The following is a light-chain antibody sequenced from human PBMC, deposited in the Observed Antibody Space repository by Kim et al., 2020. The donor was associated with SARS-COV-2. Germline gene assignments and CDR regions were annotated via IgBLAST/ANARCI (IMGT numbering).Light chain of an antibody. Sequence: EIVLTQSPATLSLSPGERATLPCRASQSVSSYLAWYQQKPGQAPRLLIYDASNRATGIPARFSGSGSGTDFTLTISSLEPEDFAVYYWQQRSNWPLTFGGGTKLEI. V-gene: IGKV3-11*01. CDR1: QSVSSY. CDR3: QQRSNWPLT. J-gene: IGKJ4*01. CDR2: DAS.